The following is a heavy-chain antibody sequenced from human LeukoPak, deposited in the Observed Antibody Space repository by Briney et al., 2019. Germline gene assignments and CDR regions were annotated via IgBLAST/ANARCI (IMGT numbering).Heavy chain of an antibody. CDR1: GGSFSGYY. Sequence: PSETLSLTCAVYGGSFSGYYWSWIRQPPGKGLEWIGEINHSGSTNYNPSLKSRVTISVDTSKNQFSLKLSSVTAADTAVYYCARGPARYCSSTSCYNGAINWFDPWGQGTLVTVSS. CDR2: INHSGST. V-gene: IGHV4-34*01. CDR3: ARGPARYCSSTSCYNGAINWFDP. D-gene: IGHD2-2*02. J-gene: IGHJ5*02.